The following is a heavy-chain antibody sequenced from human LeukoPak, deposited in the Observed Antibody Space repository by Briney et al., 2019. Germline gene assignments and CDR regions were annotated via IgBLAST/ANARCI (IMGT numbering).Heavy chain of an antibody. CDR3: ARDWPVYYDSSGSDAFDI. V-gene: IGHV3-30-3*01. CDR2: ISYDGSNK. Sequence: GGSLRLSCAASGFTFSSYAMHRVRQAPGKGLEGAAVISYDGSNKYYADSVKGRFTISRDNSKNTLYLQMNSLRAEDTAVYYCARDWPVYYDSSGSDAFDIWGQGTMVTVSS. D-gene: IGHD3-22*01. CDR1: GFTFSSYA. J-gene: IGHJ3*02.